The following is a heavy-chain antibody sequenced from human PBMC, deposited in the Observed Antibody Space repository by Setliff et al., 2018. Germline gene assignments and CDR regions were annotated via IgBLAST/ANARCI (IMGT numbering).Heavy chain of an antibody. CDR3: ARDEGSIYFYGMDV. D-gene: IGHD6-13*01. CDR2: IYHSGST. J-gene: IGHJ6*02. V-gene: IGHV4-4*02. CDR1: GGSISSGNW. Sequence: PSETLSLTCAVSGGSISSGNWWSWVRQPPGKGLEWIGEIYHSGSTNYNPSLKSRVTISVGKSKNQFSLKLSSVTAADTAMYYCARDEGSIYFYGMDVWGQGTTVTAP.